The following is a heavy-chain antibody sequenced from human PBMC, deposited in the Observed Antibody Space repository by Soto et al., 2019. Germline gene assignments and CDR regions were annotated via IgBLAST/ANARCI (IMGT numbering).Heavy chain of an antibody. Sequence: QVQLQESGPGLVKPSQTLSLTCTVSGGSISSGDYYWSWIRQPPGKGLEWIGSIYYSGSTYYNPSRWSRLTLSIDTYTSKNLFSLRLSSVTAADTAIYYCARASGYCETSDYAHSDYWGQGTLVTVSS. D-gene: IGHD3-22*01. J-gene: IGHJ4*02. CDR2: IYYSGST. CDR3: ARASGYCETSDYAHSDY. V-gene: IGHV4-30-4*01. CDR1: GGSISSGDYY.